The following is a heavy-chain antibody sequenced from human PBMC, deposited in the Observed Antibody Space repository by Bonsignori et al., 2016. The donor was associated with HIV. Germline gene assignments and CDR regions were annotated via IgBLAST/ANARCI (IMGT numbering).Heavy chain of an antibody. V-gene: IGHV3-7*03. Sequence: WIRQPPGKGLEWVANIKQDGGKQYYLDAVEGRFTISRDNAKNSLYLQMNNLRAEDTAVYYCTRDVFYEGGATRGDYWGQGTLVTVSS. CDR2: IKQDGGKQ. D-gene: IGHD2/OR15-2a*01. J-gene: IGHJ4*02. CDR3: TRDVFYEGGATRGDY.